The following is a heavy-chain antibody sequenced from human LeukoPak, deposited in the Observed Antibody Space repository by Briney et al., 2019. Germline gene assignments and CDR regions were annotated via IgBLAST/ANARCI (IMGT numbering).Heavy chain of an antibody. CDR3: ARDRVRGNSNPFFDY. V-gene: IGHV4-59*01. CDR1: GGSFSGYY. CDR2: IYYSGST. J-gene: IGHJ4*02. D-gene: IGHD4-11*01. Sequence: SETLSLTCAVYGGSFSGYYWSWIRQPPGKGLEWIGYIYYSGSTNYNPSLKSRVTISVDTSKNQFSLKLSSVTAADTAVYYCARDRVRGNSNPFFDYWGQGTLVTVSS.